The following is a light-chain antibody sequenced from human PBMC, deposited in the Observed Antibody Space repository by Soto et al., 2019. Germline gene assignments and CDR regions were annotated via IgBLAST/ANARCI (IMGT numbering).Light chain of an antibody. V-gene: IGLV2-23*01. CDR2: EGN. CDR1: SSDVGSYNL. Sequence: QSALTQPASVSGSPGQSITISCTGTSSDVGSYNLVSWYQVHPEKAPKLIIYEGNKRPSGVSDRFSGSKSGDTASLTISGLQTEDEGDYYCCSYAGRDTPVIFGGGTKLTVL. J-gene: IGLJ2*01. CDR3: CSYAGRDTPVI.